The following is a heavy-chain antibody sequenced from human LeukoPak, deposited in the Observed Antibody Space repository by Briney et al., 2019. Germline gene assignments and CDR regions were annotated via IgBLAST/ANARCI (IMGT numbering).Heavy chain of an antibody. CDR2: IYTSGST. CDR3: AAMYSGYDY. J-gene: IGHJ4*02. CDR1: GGSISSYY. V-gene: IGHV4-4*09. Sequence: KTSETLSLTCTVSGGSISSYYWSWIRQPPGKGLEWIGYIYTSGSTNYNPSLKSRVTISVDTSKNQFSLKLSSVTAADTAVYYCAAMYSGYDYWGQGTLVTVSS. D-gene: IGHD5-12*01.